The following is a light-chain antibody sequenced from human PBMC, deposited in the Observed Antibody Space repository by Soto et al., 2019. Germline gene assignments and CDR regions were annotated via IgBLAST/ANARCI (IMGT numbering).Light chain of an antibody. Sequence: QSVLPQPPSASGTLGRRVTISCSGSRSNIGSNYVFWYQHLQGTAPQLLIYRNNQWPSGVPDRFSGSKSGTSASLAISGLRSEDEADYYCAAWDDNLSALRFGGGTKLTVL. CDR3: AAWDDNLSALR. J-gene: IGLJ2*01. CDR1: RSNIGSNY. CDR2: RNN. V-gene: IGLV1-47*01.